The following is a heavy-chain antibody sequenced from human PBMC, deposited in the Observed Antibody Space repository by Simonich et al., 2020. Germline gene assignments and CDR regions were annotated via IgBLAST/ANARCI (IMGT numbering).Heavy chain of an antibody. Sequence: EVQLVESGGGLVQPGGSLRLSCAASGFPFSSYWMTWVRQAPGKGLVGVSRINRDGSSTSYADSVKGRFTISRDNAKNTRYLQMNSLRAEDTAVYYCARDYSNYDAFDIWGQGTMVTVSS. CDR1: GFPFSSYW. CDR2: INRDGSST. D-gene: IGHD4-4*01. V-gene: IGHV3-74*01. CDR3: ARDYSNYDAFDI. J-gene: IGHJ3*02.